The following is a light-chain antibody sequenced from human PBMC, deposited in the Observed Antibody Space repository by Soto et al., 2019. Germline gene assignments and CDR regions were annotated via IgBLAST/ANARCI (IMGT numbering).Light chain of an antibody. CDR1: QSVSSTY. J-gene: IGKJ2*01. CDR2: GAS. CDR3: QQYGRSPYT. Sequence: EIVLTQSPGTLSLSPGERATLSCRASQSVSSTYLAWYQQTPDYLAWYQQKPGQSPRLLIYGASSRATGIPDRFSGSGSGTDFTLTISRLEPEDFAVYYCQQYGRSPYTFGQGTKLEIK. V-gene: IGKV3-20*01.